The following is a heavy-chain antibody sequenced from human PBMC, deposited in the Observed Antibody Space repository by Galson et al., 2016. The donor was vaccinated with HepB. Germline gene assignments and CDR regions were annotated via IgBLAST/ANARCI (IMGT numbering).Heavy chain of an antibody. D-gene: IGHD4-11*01. Sequence: SLRLSCAASGFTFSRHGMHWVRQAPGKGLEWVSIIWYDGSNKLYADSVKGRFTISRDDSKNKVYLQMDSLRAEDTAVYYGVGDKLGYSNRVCDYWGQGTRVTVSP. CDR1: GFTFSRHG. V-gene: IGHV3-33*03. CDR2: IWYDGSNK. J-gene: IGHJ4*02. CDR3: VGDKLGYSNRVCDY.